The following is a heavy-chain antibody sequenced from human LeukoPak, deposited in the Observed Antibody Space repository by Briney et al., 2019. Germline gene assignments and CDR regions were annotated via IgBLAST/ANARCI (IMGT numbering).Heavy chain of an antibody. J-gene: IGHJ4*02. CDR2: INSSSSTI. CDR1: RFTFSNFW. V-gene: IGHV3-48*01. D-gene: IGHD3-3*01. Sequence: GVRRLSCAASRFTFSNFWLNWVGQAPGTGLEWVSYINSSSSTIYYADSVKGRFTISRDNAKNSLYLQMNSLRAEDTAVYYCARDGVTIFGVVVPFDYWGQGTLVTVSS. CDR3: ARDGVTIFGVVVPFDY.